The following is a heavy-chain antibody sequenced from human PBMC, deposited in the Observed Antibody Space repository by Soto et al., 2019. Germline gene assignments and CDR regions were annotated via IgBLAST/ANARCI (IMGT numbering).Heavy chain of an antibody. CDR3: ARPGGRVRGGPNYGMDF. V-gene: IGHV3-30-3*01. CDR1: GFTFSSYA. Sequence: GGSLRLSCAASGFTFSSYAMHWVRQAPGKGLEWVAVISYDGSNKYYADSVKGRFTISRDNSKNTLYLQMNSLRAEDTAVYYCARPGGRVRGGPNYGMDFWGPGTTVTV. CDR2: ISYDGSNK. J-gene: IGHJ6*02. D-gene: IGHD3-10*01.